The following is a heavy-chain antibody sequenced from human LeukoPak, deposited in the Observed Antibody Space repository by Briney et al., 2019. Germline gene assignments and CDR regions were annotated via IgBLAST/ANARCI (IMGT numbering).Heavy chain of an antibody. Sequence: GGSLRLSCVASGFPFSSYSMNWVRQAPGKGLEWVSSITTSSSYIYYADPVRGRFTISRDDAKNSLYLQMNSLRAEDTAVYYCARDPAAAGTAWLDPWGQGTLVTVSS. V-gene: IGHV3-21*01. J-gene: IGHJ5*02. D-gene: IGHD6-13*01. CDR1: GFPFSSYS. CDR3: ARDPAAAGTAWLDP. CDR2: ITTSSSYI.